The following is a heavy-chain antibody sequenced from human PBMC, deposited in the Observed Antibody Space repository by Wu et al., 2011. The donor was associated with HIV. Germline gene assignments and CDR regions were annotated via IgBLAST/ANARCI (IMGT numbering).Heavy chain of an antibody. V-gene: IGHV1-2*02. CDR1: GYTFTAYY. CDR2: INPHSGGT. CDR3: ARDPYSSSFYYYYFMDV. D-gene: IGHD6-6*01. Sequence: QVQLVQSAAEVKKPGASVKVSCKASGYTFTAYYMHWLRQAPGQGLEWMGWINPHSGGTNFAQKFQGRVTMTRDTSITTAYMELSRLRSDDTAVYYCARDPYSSSFYYYYFMDVWGKGTTVTVSS. J-gene: IGHJ6*03.